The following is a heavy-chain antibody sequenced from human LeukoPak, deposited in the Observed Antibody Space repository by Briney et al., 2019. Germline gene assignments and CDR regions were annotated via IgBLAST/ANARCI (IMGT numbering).Heavy chain of an antibody. V-gene: IGHV3-33*08. Sequence: GGSLRLSCAAGGFTFNSYGMHWVRQAPGKGLEWVAIIWHDGSNKYYTDSVKGRFTISRDNSENTVYLQMNSLRAEDTAVYYCARNNRNYRTQRWFYIDNWGQGTLVTVSS. CDR1: GFTFNSYG. CDR2: IWHDGSNK. D-gene: IGHD1-7*01. J-gene: IGHJ4*02. CDR3: ARNNRNYRTQRWFYIDN.